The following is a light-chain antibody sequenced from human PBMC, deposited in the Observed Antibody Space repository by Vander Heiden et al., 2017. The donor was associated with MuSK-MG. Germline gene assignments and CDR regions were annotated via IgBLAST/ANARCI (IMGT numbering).Light chain of an antibody. CDR2: GGT. V-gene: IGLV2-23*01. CDR1: SSDVGSYNL. J-gene: IGLJ1*01. Sequence: QSALTQPASVSGSPGQSITISCTGTSSDVGSYNLVSWYQKHPGKAPKLMIYGGTTRPSGVSNRFSGSKSGNTASLTISGLQAEDEADYYCCSFADSSTYVFGIGTKVTVL. CDR3: CSFADSSTYV.